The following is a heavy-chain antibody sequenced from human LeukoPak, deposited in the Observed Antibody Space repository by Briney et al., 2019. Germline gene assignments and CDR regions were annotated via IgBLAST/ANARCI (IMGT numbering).Heavy chain of an antibody. V-gene: IGHV3-30*02. D-gene: IGHD6-13*01. CDR2: IRYDGSNN. Sequence: GGSLRLSCVASGFTLSNYGMHWVRQAPGKGLEWVAFIRYDGSNNYYADSAKGRFTISRGNSKNTLYLQMNSLRTEDTAVYYCAKEGQQLAYYYYYMDVWGKGTTVTVSS. J-gene: IGHJ6*03. CDR3: AKEGQQLAYYYYYMDV. CDR1: GFTLSNYG.